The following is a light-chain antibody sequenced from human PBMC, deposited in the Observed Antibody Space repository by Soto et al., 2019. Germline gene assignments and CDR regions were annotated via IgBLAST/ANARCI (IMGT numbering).Light chain of an antibody. CDR2: DVS. Sequence: QSGLTQPPSASGSPGQSVTISCTGTSSDVGGYNYVSWYQQRPGKVPHLMIYDVSKRPSGVPARFSGSKTGNTASLTVSGRQAEDEADYCCSSYDGSNSYVFGTGTKVTGL. J-gene: IGLJ1*01. CDR1: SSDVGGYNY. CDR3: SSYDGSNSYV. V-gene: IGLV2-8*01.